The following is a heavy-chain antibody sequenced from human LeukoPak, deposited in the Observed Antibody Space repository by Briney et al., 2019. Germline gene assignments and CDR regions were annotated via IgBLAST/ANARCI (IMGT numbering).Heavy chain of an antibody. D-gene: IGHD6-13*01. J-gene: IGHJ4*02. CDR1: GFTFSSYG. CDR3: ARGYSSSWLGYFDY. Sequence: GSLRLSCAASGFTFSSYGIHWVRQAPGKGLEWVAVVSSDGSNNYYADSVKGRFTISIDTSKNKLYLQMNRLRTEDTAVYYCARGYSSSWLGYFDYWGQGTLVTASS. V-gene: IGHV3-30*03. CDR2: VSSDGSNN.